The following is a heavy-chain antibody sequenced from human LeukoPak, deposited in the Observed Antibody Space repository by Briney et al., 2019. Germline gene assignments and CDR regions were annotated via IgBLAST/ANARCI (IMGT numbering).Heavy chain of an antibody. J-gene: IGHJ4*02. CDR3: ARWYYDSGGYYYFDY. CDR1: GASISSNNW. CDR2: IYHSGST. D-gene: IGHD3-22*01. Sequence: SGTLSLTCAVSGASISSNNWWWSWVRQPPGKGLEWIGEIYHSGSTNYNPSLKSRVTISVDTSKNQFSLKLSSVTAADTAVYYCARWYYDSGGYYYFDYWGQGTLVTVSS. V-gene: IGHV4-4*02.